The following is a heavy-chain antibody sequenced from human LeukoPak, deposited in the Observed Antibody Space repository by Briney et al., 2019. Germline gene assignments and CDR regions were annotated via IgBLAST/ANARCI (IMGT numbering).Heavy chain of an antibody. D-gene: IGHD1-1*01. CDR3: ARVHAYYYYMDV. J-gene: IGHJ6*03. CDR2: IYPGDSDT. CDR1: GYTFSTYW. Sequence: GESLKISCKGSGYTFSTYWIGWVRQMPGKGLEWMGIIYPGDSDTRYSPSFQGQVTISADKSISTAYLQWSSLRSEDTAVYYCARVHAYYYYMDVWGKGTTVTVSS. V-gene: IGHV5-51*01.